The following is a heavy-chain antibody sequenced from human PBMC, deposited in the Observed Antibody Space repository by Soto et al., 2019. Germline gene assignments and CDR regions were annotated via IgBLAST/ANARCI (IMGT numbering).Heavy chain of an antibody. V-gene: IGHV4-30-4*01. J-gene: IGHJ4*02. D-gene: IGHD4-4*01. CDR3: ARGNPQTTITSFDY. Sequence: SETLSLTCTVSGGSISSMDYYWSWIRQSPGEGLEWIGYIYYSGSTYYNPSLKSRVTISVDTSKNQFSLKMNSVTAADTAVYYCARGNPQTTITSFDYWGQGTLVTVSS. CDR1: GGSISSMDYY. CDR2: IYYSGST.